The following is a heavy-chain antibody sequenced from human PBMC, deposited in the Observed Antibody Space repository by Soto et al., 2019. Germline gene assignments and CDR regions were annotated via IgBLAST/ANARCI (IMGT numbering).Heavy chain of an antibody. J-gene: IGHJ4*02. D-gene: IGHD4-4*01. CDR3: ARDSNPGV. CDR1: GFNFSEYY. CDR2: ISGSSSYI. Sequence: QLVESGGDLVKPGGSLRLSCAASGFNFSEYYMSWFRQAPGKGLEWVSYISGSSSYIDYADSVKGRFTISRDNAKKSLYLQMNSLRAEDTAVYYCARDSNPGVWGQGTLVTVSS. V-gene: IGHV3-11*05.